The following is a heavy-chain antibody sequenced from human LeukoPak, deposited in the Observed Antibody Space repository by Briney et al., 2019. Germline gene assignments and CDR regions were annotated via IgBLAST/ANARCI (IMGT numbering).Heavy chain of an antibody. D-gene: IGHD2-2*01. CDR1: GFTFSSYA. V-gene: IGHV3-30*04. Sequence: SLRLSCAASGFTFSSYAMHWVRQAPGKGLEWVAVISYDGSNKYYADSVKGRFTISRDNSKNTLYLQMNSLRAEDTAVYYCAKEMGYCSSTSCPGMDVWGKGTTVTVSS. CDR3: AKEMGYCSSTSCPGMDV. J-gene: IGHJ6*04. CDR2: ISYDGSNK.